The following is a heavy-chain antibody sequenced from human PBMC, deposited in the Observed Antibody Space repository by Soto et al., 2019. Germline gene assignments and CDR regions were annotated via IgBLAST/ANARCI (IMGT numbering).Heavy chain of an antibody. CDR1: GLTFSSYS. CDR2: ISSSSSYI. CDR3: ARKPPVLEWFHYRMDV. D-gene: IGHD3-3*01. Sequence: GGSRRLSGAASGLTFSSYSMHWVRQAPGKGLEWVSSISSSSSYIYYADSMKGRFTISRDNAKNSLYLQMNSLRAEDTAVYYCARKPPVLEWFHYRMDVWGQGTTVTVSS. V-gene: IGHV3-21*01. J-gene: IGHJ6*02.